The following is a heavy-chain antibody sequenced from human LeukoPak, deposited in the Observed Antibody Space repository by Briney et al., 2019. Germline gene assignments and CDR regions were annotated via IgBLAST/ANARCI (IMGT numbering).Heavy chain of an antibody. CDR1: GXTFSSYE. J-gene: IGHJ4*02. Sequence: GGSLRLSCAASGXTFSSYELNWVRQAPGKGLEWVSYISSSGSTIYYADSVKGRFTISRDNAKNSLYLQMNSLRAEDTAVYYCARQGTMIVNFDYWGQGTLVTVSS. V-gene: IGHV3-48*03. D-gene: IGHD3-22*01. CDR2: ISSSGSTI. CDR3: ARQGTMIVNFDY.